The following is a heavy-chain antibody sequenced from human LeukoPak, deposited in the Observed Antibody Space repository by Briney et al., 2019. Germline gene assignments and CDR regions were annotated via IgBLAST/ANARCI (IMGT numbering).Heavy chain of an antibody. V-gene: IGHV3-30*18. CDR3: ANKLVPYIGSGYGLAV. Sequence: QPGTSLRLSCAAYGFTFSRFGMHRVRQAPGKGLEWVAVIRDDGSRAYYADSLKGRFTVSRDNSKSTLFLQMNSLRPEDTAVYYCANKLVPYIGSGYGLAVWGQGTTVTVSS. D-gene: IGHD3-10*01. CDR1: GFTFSRFG. J-gene: IGHJ6*02. CDR2: IRDDGSRA.